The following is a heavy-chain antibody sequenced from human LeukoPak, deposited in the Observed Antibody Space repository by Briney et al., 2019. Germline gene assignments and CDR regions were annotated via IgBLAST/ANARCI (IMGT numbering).Heavy chain of an antibody. D-gene: IGHD5-18*01. J-gene: IGHJ4*02. V-gene: IGHV3-48*03. CDR1: GCTFSSYE. Sequence: GGSLRLSCAASGCTFSSYEMNWVRQAPGKGLEWVSYISGNGSPIYYADSVKGRFTISRDNSKNSLFLQLNSLRADDTAVYYCARDPEFSYGYYFDYWGQGTLVTVSS. CDR3: ARDPEFSYGYYFDY. CDR2: ISGNGSPI.